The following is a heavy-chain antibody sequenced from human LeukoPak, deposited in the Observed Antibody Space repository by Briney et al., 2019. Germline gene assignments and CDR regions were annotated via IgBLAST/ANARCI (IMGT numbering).Heavy chain of an antibody. J-gene: IGHJ6*03. CDR1: GYSIGRGYF. Sequence: SETLSLTCNVSGYSIGRGYFWGWIRQPPGKGLEWIGGVYSSGTTYYNPSLESRLTISLKTSKNQFSLKLRSVTAADTAVYYCARRPDWGYDYYMDVWGKGTTVTVSS. V-gene: IGHV4-38-2*02. CDR2: VYSSGTT. CDR3: ARRPDWGYDYYMDV. D-gene: IGHD3-16*01.